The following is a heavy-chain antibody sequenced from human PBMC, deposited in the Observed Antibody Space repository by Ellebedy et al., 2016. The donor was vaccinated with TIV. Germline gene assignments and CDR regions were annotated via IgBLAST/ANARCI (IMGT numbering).Heavy chain of an antibody. V-gene: IGHV4-30-2*01. J-gene: IGHJ4*02. CDR2: IYGSGST. CDR3: ARSSEGSGWSSEIDY. CDR1: GDSITSGGFS. Sequence: MPSETLSLTCTVSGDSITSGGFSWTWVRQPPGMGLEWFGYIYGSGSTHYSPSLKSRVTMSVDTSKNQFSLELRSVTAADTAVYYCARSSEGSGWSSEIDYWGQGTLVTVSS. D-gene: IGHD6-19*01.